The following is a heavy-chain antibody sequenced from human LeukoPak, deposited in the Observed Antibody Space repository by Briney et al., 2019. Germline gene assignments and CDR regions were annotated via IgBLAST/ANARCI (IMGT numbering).Heavy chain of an antibody. CDR2: INPNSGDT. CDR1: GYTFTGYY. V-gene: IGHV1-2*02. D-gene: IGHD2-15*01. CDR3: GRGYCSGGRCYVIDY. J-gene: IGHJ4*02. Sequence: GASVKVSCKASGYTFTGYYMHWVRQAPGQGLEWMGWINPNSGDTNYARKFQGRVTMTRDTSISTAYMELSSLRSDDTALYYCGRGYCSGGRCYVIDYWGQGTLVTVSS.